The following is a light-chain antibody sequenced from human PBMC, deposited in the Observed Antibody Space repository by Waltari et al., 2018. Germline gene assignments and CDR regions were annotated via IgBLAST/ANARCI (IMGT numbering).Light chain of an antibody. CDR2: KTS. Sequence: DIQMTQSPSTLSASIGDRVTITCRASQNVDTWLAWYQQKPGKAPKLLVYKTSTLQSGVPSRFSGSGSGTHFTLTISSLQPDDFATYDCQQYNTYWTFGQGTKVE. V-gene: IGKV1-5*03. J-gene: IGKJ1*01. CDR3: QQYNTYWT. CDR1: QNVDTW.